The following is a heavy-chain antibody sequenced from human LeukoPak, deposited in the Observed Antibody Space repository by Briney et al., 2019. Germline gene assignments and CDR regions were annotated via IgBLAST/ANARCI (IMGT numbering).Heavy chain of an antibody. CDR1: GGSISSYY. CDR2: MYFSGST. J-gene: IGHJ5*02. Sequence: SSETLSLTCTVSGGSISSYYWSWLRQPPGQGLEWIGHMYFSGSTNYKSSLKSRVTMSVDSSKNQLSLKLTSVTAADTAVYYCARVKPATTMGDWFDPWGQGTLVTVSS. V-gene: IGHV4-59*01. D-gene: IGHD4-23*01. CDR3: ARVKPATTMGDWFDP.